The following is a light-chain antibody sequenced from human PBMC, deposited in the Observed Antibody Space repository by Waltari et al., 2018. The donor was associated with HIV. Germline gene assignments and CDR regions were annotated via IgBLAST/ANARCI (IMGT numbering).Light chain of an antibody. V-gene: IGLV2-11*01. J-gene: IGLJ3*02. CDR1: SSDVGDYNY. CDR2: VIT. CDR3: CSYAGTYTWV. Sequence: HSALTQPRSVSGSPGQSVTISCTGTSSDVGDYNYVSWYQQHPGKAPKPLIFVITKRPSGGPDRFSGCKSGNTASLTISGLHLEDEANYYCCSYAGTYTWVFGGGTTLTVL.